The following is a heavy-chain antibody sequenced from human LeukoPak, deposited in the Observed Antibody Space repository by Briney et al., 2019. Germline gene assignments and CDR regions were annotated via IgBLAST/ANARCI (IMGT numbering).Heavy chain of an antibody. CDR2: IYDSGGT. V-gene: IGHV4-59*01. CDR1: GGSISSYY. CDR3: ARPLPNDYVWGSSSDAFDI. J-gene: IGHJ3*02. Sequence: SETLSLTCTVSGGSISSYYWSWIRQPPGKGREWIWYIYDSGGTNYNPSLKSRVTISVDTSKNQFSLKLSSVTAADPAVYYCARPLPNDYVWGSSSDAFDIWGQGTMVTVSS. D-gene: IGHD3-16*01.